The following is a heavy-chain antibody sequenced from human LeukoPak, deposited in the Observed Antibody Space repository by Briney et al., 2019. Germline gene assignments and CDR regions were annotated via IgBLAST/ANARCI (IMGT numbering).Heavy chain of an antibody. J-gene: IGHJ5*02. V-gene: IGHV4-31*03. CDR1: GGSISSGGYY. Sequence: SQTLSLTCTVSGGSISSGGYYWSWIRQHPGKGLEWIGYIYYSGSTYYNPSLKSRVTISVDTSKNQLSLKLSSVTAADTAVYYCARDISWDGAPGNWFDPWGQGTLVTVSS. CDR2: IYYSGST. CDR3: ARDISWDGAPGNWFDP. D-gene: IGHD4-17*01.